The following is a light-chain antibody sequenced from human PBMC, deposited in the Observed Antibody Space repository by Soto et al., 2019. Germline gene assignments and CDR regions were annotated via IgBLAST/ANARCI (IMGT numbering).Light chain of an antibody. J-gene: IGKJ4*01. CDR3: QQYGSSPPELT. V-gene: IGKV3-20*01. Sequence: EIVLTQSPGTLSLSPGERATLSCMASQSVSSSYLAWYQQKPGQAPRLLIYGASSRATGIPDRFSGSGSGTDFTLTISRLEPEDFAVYYCQQYGSSPPELTFRGGTKVDIK. CDR1: QSVSSSY. CDR2: GAS.